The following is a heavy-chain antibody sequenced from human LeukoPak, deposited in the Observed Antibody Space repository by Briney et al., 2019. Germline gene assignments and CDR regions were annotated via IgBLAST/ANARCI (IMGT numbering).Heavy chain of an antibody. CDR1: GYTFTSYY. Sequence: ASVKVSCKASGYTFTSYYMHWVRQAPGQGLEWMGIINPSGGSTSYAQKFQGRVTMTRDTSSSTVYMELSSLRSEDTAVYYCASGEPGNWFDPWGQGTLVTVSS. J-gene: IGHJ5*02. CDR2: INPSGGST. CDR3: ASGEPGNWFDP. D-gene: IGHD3-10*01. V-gene: IGHV1-46*01.